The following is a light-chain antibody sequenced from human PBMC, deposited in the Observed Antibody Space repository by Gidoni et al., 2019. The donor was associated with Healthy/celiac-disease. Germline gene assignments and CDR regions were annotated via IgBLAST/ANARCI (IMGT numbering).Light chain of an antibody. CDR2: GAS. J-gene: IGKJ5*01. V-gene: IGKV3-20*01. CDR1: QSVSSSY. CDR3: QQYGSSPDT. Sequence: EIVLTKSTGTLSLSPGERATLSCRASQSVSSSYLAWYQQKPGQAPRLLIYGASSRATGIPDRFSGSGSGTDFTLTISRLEPEDFAVYYCQQYGSSPDTFGQGTRLEIK.